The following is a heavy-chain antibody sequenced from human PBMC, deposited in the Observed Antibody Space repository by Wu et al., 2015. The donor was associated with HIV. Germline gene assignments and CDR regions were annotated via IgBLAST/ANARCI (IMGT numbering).Heavy chain of an antibody. D-gene: IGHD5-18*01. J-gene: IGHJ4*02. CDR2: IIPMFHTT. CDR1: GYAFKTYG. CDR3: AGGGGRTSMDPFDF. Sequence: QVQLVQSGAEVKKSGASLKVSCKASGYAFKTYGISWLRQAPGQGLEWMGGIIPMFHTTNYAQKFQGRVTITADESTSTAYMDVSGLRSDDTAIYYCAGGGGRTSMDPFDFWGQGTLVTVSS. V-gene: IGHV1-69*13.